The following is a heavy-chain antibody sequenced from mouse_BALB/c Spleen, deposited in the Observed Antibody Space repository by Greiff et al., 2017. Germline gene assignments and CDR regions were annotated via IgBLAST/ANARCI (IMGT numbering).Heavy chain of an antibody. V-gene: IGHV14-3*02. CDR1: GFNIKDTY. D-gene: IGHD3-2*01. CDR2: IDPANGNT. CDR3: ASLDSRAY. J-gene: IGHJ3*01. Sequence: VQLQQSGAELVKPGASVKLSCTASGFNIKDTYMHWVKQRPEQGLEWIGRIDPANGNTKYDPKFQGKATITADTSSNTAYLQLSSLTSEDTAVYYCASLDSRAYWGQGTLVTVSA.